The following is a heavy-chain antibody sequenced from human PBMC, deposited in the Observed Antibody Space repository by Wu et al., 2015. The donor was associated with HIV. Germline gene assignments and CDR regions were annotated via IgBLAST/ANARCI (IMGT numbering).Heavy chain of an antibody. CDR2: IIPIFGTA. D-gene: IGHD6-6*01. CDR3: ARGTPAARLMDDAFDI. Sequence: QVQLVQSGAEVKKPGSSVKVSCKASGGTFSSYAISWVRQAPGQGLEWMGGIIPIFGTANYAQKFQGRVTITADESTSTAYMELSSLRSEDTAVYYCARGTPAARLMDDAFDIWGQGTMVTVSS. CDR1: GGTFSSYA. J-gene: IGHJ3*02. V-gene: IGHV1-69*12.